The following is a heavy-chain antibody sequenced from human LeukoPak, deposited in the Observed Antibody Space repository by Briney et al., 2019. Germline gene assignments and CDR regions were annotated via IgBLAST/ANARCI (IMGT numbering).Heavy chain of an antibody. CDR1: GGSISSYY. Sequence: SETLSLTCTVSGGSISSYYWSWIRQPPGKGLEWIAYISDIGSINYNHSLKSRVTISLDTSKNQFSLKLSSVTAADTAVYYCARHGLGYLTTVTTFRSNWFDPWGQGTLVTVSS. J-gene: IGHJ5*02. CDR2: ISDIGSI. D-gene: IGHD4-17*01. CDR3: ARHGLGYLTTVTTFRSNWFDP. V-gene: IGHV4-59*08.